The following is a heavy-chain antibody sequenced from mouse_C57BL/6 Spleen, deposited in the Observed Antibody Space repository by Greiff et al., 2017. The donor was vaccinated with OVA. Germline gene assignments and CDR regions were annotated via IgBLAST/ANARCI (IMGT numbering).Heavy chain of an antibody. J-gene: IGHJ4*01. CDR2: IDPSDSYT. Sequence: VKLQQPGAELVMPGASVKLSCKASGYTFTSYWMHWVKQRPGQGLEWIGEIDPSDSYTNYNQKFKGKSTLTVDKSSSTAYMQLSSLTSEDSAVYYCARKNYDYDYAMDYWGQGTSVTVSS. CDR1: GYTFTSYW. D-gene: IGHD2-4*01. CDR3: ARKNYDYDYAMDY. V-gene: IGHV1-69*01.